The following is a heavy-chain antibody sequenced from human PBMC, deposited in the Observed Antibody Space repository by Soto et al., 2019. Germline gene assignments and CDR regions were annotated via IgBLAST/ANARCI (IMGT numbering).Heavy chain of an antibody. CDR3: AKDLSTNYYDSSGYHY. V-gene: IGHV3-23*01. D-gene: IGHD3-22*01. CDR1: GFTFSSYA. Sequence: VQLLESGGGLVQPGGSLRLSCAASGFTFSSYAMSWVRQAPGKGLEWVSAISGSGGSTYYADSVKGRFTISRDNSKNTLYLQMNSLRAEDTAVYYCAKDLSTNYYDSSGYHYWGQGTLVTVSS. CDR2: ISGSGGST. J-gene: IGHJ4*02.